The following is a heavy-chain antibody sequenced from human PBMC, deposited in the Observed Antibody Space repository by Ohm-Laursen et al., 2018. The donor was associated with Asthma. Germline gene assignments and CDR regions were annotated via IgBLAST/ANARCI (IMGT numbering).Heavy chain of an antibody. CDR1: GGSVSSGSYY. J-gene: IGHJ4*02. V-gene: IGHV4-61*01. Sequence: GTLSLTCTVSGGSVSSGSYYWSWIRQHPGKGLEWIGYIYYSGSTNYNPSLKSRVTISVDTSKNQFSLKLSSVTAADTAVYYCARERCLRFIDYWGQGTLVTVSS. CDR2: IYYSGST. D-gene: IGHD5/OR15-5a*01. CDR3: ARERCLRFIDY.